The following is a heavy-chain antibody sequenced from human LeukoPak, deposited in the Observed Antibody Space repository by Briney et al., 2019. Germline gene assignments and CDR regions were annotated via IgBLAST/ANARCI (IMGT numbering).Heavy chain of an antibody. V-gene: IGHV4-61*02. Sequence: TLSLTCTVSGGSISSGSYYWSWIRQPAGKGLEWIGRIYTSGSTHYNPSLKSRVTISVDTSKNQFSLKLSSVTAADTAVYYCARRVYYYDSSYFDYWGQGTLVTVSS. D-gene: IGHD3-22*01. J-gene: IGHJ4*02. CDR3: ARRVYYYDSSYFDY. CDR2: IYTSGST. CDR1: GGSISSGSYY.